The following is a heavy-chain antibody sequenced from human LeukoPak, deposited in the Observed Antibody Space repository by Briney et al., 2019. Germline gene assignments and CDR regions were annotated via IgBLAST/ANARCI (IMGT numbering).Heavy chain of an antibody. CDR2: MNPNSGNT. CDR1: GYTFTSYD. Sequence: ASVRVSSKASGYTFTSYDINWVRQATGQGLEWMGWMNPNSGNTGYAQKFQGRVTMTRNTSISTAYMELSSLRSEDTAVYYCARVWTYCTNGVCYTQFDYWGQGTLVTVSS. CDR3: ARVWTYCTNGVCYTQFDY. D-gene: IGHD2-8*01. J-gene: IGHJ4*02. V-gene: IGHV1-8*01.